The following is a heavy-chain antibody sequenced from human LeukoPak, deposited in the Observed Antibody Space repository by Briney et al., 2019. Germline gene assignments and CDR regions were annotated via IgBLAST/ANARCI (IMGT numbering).Heavy chain of an antibody. J-gene: IGHJ3*02. D-gene: IGHD2-15*01. CDR3: TTTQIVVVVGDAFDI. V-gene: IGHV3-15*01. Sequence: GGSLRLSCAASGFTFSNAWMSWVRQAPGKGLEWVGRIKSKTDGGTIDYAAPVKGRFTISRDDSKNTLYLQMNSLKTEDTAVYYCTTTQIVVVVGDAFDIWGQGTMVTVSS. CDR1: GFTFSNAW. CDR2: IKSKTDGGTI.